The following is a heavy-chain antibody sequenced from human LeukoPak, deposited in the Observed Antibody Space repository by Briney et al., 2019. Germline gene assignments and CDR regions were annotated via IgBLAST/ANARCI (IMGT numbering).Heavy chain of an antibody. D-gene: IGHD3-3*01. Sequence: GASVKVSCKASGYTFTSYGISWVRQAPGQGLEWMGWISAYNGNTNYAQKLQGRVTMTTDTSTSTAYMELRSLRSDDTAVYYCARLYDFWSGYWYYFDYWGQGTLVTVSS. V-gene: IGHV1-18*01. CDR3: ARLYDFWSGYWYYFDY. CDR1: GYTFTSYG. J-gene: IGHJ4*02. CDR2: ISAYNGNT.